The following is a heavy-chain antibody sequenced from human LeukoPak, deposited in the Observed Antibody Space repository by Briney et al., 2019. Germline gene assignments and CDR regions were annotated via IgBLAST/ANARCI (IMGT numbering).Heavy chain of an antibody. V-gene: IGHV3-73*01. D-gene: IGHD1-26*01. CDR2: IRSKANSYAT. CDR3: TSEDYSGSYPLFDY. CDR1: GFTFSGSA. Sequence: GGSLKLSCAASGFTFSGSAMHWVRQASGKGLEWVGRIRSKANSYATAYAASVKGRFTISRDDSKNTAYLQMNSLKTEDTAVYYCTSEDYSGSYPLFDYWGQGTLVTVSS. J-gene: IGHJ4*02.